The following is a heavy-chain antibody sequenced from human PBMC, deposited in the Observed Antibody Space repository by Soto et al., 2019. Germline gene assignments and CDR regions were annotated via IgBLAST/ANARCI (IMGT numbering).Heavy chain of an antibody. D-gene: IGHD6-13*01. CDR2: TNPNSGGT. V-gene: IGHV1-2*02. J-gene: IGHJ5*02. CDR1: GYTFTGYY. CDR3: ARGKGIAPGLGFDP. Sequence: ASVKVSCKASGYTFTGYYMHWGRQDPGQGLEWMGWTNPNSGGTNYAQKFQGRVTMTRDTSISTAYMELSRLGSDDTAVYYCARGKGIAPGLGFDPWGQGTLVTVSS.